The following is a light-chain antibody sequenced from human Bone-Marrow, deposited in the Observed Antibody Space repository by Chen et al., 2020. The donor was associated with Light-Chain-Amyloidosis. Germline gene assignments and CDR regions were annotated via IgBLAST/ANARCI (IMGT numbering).Light chain of an antibody. Sequence: DIQMTQSPSSLSASVGDRVTITGRASQDIENYLAWYQQRPGQVPKLLIYSASNLQSGVPSRFSGRGSGTDFTLTISSLQPEDVATYYCQKHNYAPCSFGQGTKLEIK. CDR1: QDIENY. CDR2: SAS. CDR3: QKHNYAPCS. V-gene: IGKV1-27*01. J-gene: IGKJ2*04.